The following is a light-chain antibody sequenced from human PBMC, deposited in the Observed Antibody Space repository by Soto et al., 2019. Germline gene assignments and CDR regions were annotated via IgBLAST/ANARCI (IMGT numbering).Light chain of an antibody. CDR2: EVS. V-gene: IGLV2-14*03. Sequence: QCVLTQPASVSGSPGQSITISCTGTSSDVGAYDYVSWYQQHPDKAPKLMIYEVSNRPSGVSNRFSGSKSVNTATLTISGLQADDEADYYCSSYTSSSTRVFGTGTKVTVL. CDR1: SSDVGAYDY. J-gene: IGLJ1*01. CDR3: SSYTSSSTRV.